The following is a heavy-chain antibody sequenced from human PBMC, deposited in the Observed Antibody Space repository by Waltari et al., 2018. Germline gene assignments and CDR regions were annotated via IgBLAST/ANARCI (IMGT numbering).Heavy chain of an antibody. Sequence: QVQLQESVPGLVKPSETLSLTFTVSGGSISSSYWSWIRQPPGQGLEWIGYIYYSGSTNYNPSLKSRVTISVDTSKNQFSLKLSSVTAVDTAVYYCARENRGYSYGPDYYYYYGMDVWGQGTTVTVSS. V-gene: IGHV4-59*01. CDR3: ARENRGYSYGPDYYYYYGMDV. J-gene: IGHJ6*02. CDR2: IYYSGST. CDR1: GGSISSSY. D-gene: IGHD5-18*01.